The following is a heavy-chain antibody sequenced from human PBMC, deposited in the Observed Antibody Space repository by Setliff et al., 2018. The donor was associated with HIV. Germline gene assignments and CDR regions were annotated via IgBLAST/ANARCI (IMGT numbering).Heavy chain of an antibody. V-gene: IGHV3-21*01. D-gene: IGHD6-19*01. CDR1: GFTFRSYA. J-gene: IGHJ6*03. CDR3: ARAPPVSYSSGWIPSYYMDV. CDR2: ISGSGSYI. Sequence: GGSLRLSCAASGFTFRSYAMDWVRQAPGKGLEWVSSISGSGSYIFYADSVKGRFTISRDNAENSLYLQMNSLRAEDTAVYYCARAPPVSYSSGWIPSYYMDVWGKGTTVTVSS.